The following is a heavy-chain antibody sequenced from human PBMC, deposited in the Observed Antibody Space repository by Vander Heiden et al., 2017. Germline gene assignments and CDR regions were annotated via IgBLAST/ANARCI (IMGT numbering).Heavy chain of an antibody. Sequence: QVQLVQSGAEVKKPGASVKVSCKASGSTFTSYYMHWVRQAPGQGLGWMGIINPSGGSTSYAQKFQGRVTMTRDTSTSTVYMELSSLRSEDTAVYYCARLVGATSIPDYWGQGTLVTVSS. CDR1: GSTFTSYY. J-gene: IGHJ4*02. CDR3: ARLVGATSIPDY. CDR2: INPSGGST. V-gene: IGHV1-46*03. D-gene: IGHD1-26*01.